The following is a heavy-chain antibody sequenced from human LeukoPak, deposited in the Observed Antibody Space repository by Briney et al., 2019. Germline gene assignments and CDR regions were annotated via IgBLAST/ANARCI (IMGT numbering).Heavy chain of an antibody. D-gene: IGHD2-2*01. CDR1: GFTFSSYA. J-gene: IGHJ6*02. V-gene: IGHV3-74*01. CDR3: ARGRSTNFLDV. CDR2: IIGDGSGT. Sequence: GGSLRLSCAASGFTFSSYAMSWVRQGPGRGLVWVSRIIGDGSGTNYADSVKGRFTISRDNAKNTLYLQMNSLRAEDTAVYYCARGRSTNFLDVWGQGTTVTVSS.